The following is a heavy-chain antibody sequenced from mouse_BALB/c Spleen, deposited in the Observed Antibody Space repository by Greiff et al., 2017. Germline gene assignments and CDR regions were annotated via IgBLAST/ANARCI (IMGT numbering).Heavy chain of an antibody. CDR2: IYPGNGDT. D-gene: IGHD1-2*01. J-gene: IGHJ2*01. CDR3: ARRRDYGYDY. V-gene: IGHV1-12*01. CDR1: GYTFTSYN. Sequence: QVQLQQPGAELVKPGASVKMSCKASGYTFTSYNMHWVKQTPGQGLEWIGAIYPGNGDTSYNQKFKGKATLTADKSSSTAYMQLSSLTSEDSAVYYCARRRDYGYDYWGQGTTLTVSS.